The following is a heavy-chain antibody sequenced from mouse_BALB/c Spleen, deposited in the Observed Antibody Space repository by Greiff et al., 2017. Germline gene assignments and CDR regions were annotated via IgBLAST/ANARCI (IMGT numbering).Heavy chain of an antibody. CDR2: INPSTGYT. J-gene: IGHJ3*01. V-gene: IGHV1-7*01. CDR1: GYTFTSYW. CDR3: ARNDGYYRFAY. Sequence: QVQLQQSGAELAKPGASVKMSCKASGYTFTSYWMHWVNQRPGQGLEWIGYINPSTGYTEYNQKFKDKATLTADKSSSTAYMQLSSLTSEDSAVYYCARNDGYYRFAYWGQGTLVTVSA. D-gene: IGHD2-3*01.